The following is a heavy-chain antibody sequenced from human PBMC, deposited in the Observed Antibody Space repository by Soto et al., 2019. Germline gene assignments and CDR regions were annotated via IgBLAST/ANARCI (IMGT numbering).Heavy chain of an antibody. CDR3: ARGLKWGLFDY. CDR2: LNRDGSST. J-gene: IGHJ4*02. CDR1: GFTFSRDW. D-gene: IGHD4-4*01. V-gene: IGHV3-74*01. Sequence: GGSLRLSCAASGFTFSRDWMHWVRQAPGKGLVWVSHLNRDGSSTSYADSVNGRFTNSRDNARNTLYLQINSLRAEDTAVYYCARGLKWGLFDYWGQGTLVTVSS.